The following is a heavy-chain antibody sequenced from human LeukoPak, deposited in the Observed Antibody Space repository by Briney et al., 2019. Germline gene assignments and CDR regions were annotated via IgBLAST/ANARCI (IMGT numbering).Heavy chain of an antibody. CDR2: IYYSGTT. Sequence: PSETLSLTCTVSGASISSSAYDWGWIRQPPGKGLEWIGNIYYSGTTYYNPSLKSRVTISIDTSKKQFSLRLSSVTAADTAVYYCVRRVLSFSRPSNFDYWGQGTLVTVSS. V-gene: IGHV4-39*01. D-gene: IGHD2-2*01. CDR3: VRRVLSFSRPSNFDY. J-gene: IGHJ4*02. CDR1: GASISSSAYD.